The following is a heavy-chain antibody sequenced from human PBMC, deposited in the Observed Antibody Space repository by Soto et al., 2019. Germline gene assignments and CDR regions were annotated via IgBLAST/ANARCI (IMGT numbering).Heavy chain of an antibody. J-gene: IGHJ5*02. CDR3: VRDGTKNLRDWFDP. CDR2: VYYNENT. V-gene: IGHV4-39*02. Sequence: SETLSLTCSVSGGSISSFTYYWGWIRQPPGKGLEWIGTVYYNENTYYNPSLKSRVTITVDTAKNQFSLNLRSVTAADTAMYYCVRDGTKNLRDWFDPWGQGILVTVSS. CDR1: GGSISSFTYY. D-gene: IGHD1-1*01.